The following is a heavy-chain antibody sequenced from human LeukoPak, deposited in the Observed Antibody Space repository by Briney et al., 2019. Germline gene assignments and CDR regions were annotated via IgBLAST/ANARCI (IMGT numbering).Heavy chain of an antibody. V-gene: IGHV4-34*01. J-gene: IGHJ4*02. CDR3: ARHATVTPFDY. Sequence: SETLSLTCAVYGGSFSGYYWSWIRQPPGKGLEWIGEINHSGSTNYNPSLKSRVTISVDTSKNQFSLKLSSVTAADTAVYYCARHATVTPFDYWGQGTLVTVPS. D-gene: IGHD4-17*01. CDR1: GGSFSGYY. CDR2: INHSGST.